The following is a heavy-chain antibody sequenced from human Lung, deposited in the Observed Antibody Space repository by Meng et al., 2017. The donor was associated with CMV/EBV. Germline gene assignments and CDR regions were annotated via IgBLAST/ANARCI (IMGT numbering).Heavy chain of an antibody. CDR2: INRNGGSK. V-gene: IGHV3-20*04. Sequence: ESXKISCAASGFTFDDYGMAWVRQAPGKGLEWVSGINRNGGSKGYVDSVKGRFTISRDNAKNSLHLQINSLRAEDTAFYYCARRRELFYFDYWGQGSLVTVSS. J-gene: IGHJ4*02. CDR1: GFTFDDYG. D-gene: IGHD1-7*01. CDR3: ARRRELFYFDY.